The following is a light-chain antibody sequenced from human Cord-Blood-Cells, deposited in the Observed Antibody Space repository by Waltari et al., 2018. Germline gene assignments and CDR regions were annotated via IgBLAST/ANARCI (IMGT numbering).Light chain of an antibody. CDR3: QQYNSYMWT. Sequence: DIQMTQSPSTLPASVGDSVTITCRASQSISSWLAWYQQKPGKAPKLLIYKASSLESGVPSRFSGSGSGTEFTLTISSLQPDDFATYYCQQYNSYMWTFGQGTKVEIK. CDR1: QSISSW. J-gene: IGKJ1*01. V-gene: IGKV1-5*03. CDR2: KAS.